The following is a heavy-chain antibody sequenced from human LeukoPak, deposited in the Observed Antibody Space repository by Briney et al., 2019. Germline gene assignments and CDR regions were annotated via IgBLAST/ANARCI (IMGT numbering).Heavy chain of an antibody. D-gene: IGHD3-10*01. CDR3: ARGRRGGDY. Sequence: PSESLSLTCAVYGGSFSGYYWSWIRQPPGKGLEWIGEINHSGSTNYNPSLKSRVTISVDTSKNQFSLKLSSVTAADTAVYYCARGRRGGDYWGQGTLVTVSS. J-gene: IGHJ4*02. CDR2: INHSGST. V-gene: IGHV4-34*01. CDR1: GGSFSGYY.